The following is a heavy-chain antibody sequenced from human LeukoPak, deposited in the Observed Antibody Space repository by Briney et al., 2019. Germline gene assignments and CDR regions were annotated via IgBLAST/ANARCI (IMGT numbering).Heavy chain of an antibody. CDR3: ARDGSGSAYYYYYAMDV. CDR2: IYSDGST. J-gene: IGHJ6*02. Sequence: PGGSLRLSCAASGFTVNRNYMSWVRQAPGKGLEWVSVIYSDGSTYYADSVKGRFTISRDNSKNTLYLQMNSLRAEDTAVYYCARDGSGSAYYYYYAMDVWGQGTTVTVSS. D-gene: IGHD3-10*01. CDR1: GFTVNRNY. V-gene: IGHV3-53*01.